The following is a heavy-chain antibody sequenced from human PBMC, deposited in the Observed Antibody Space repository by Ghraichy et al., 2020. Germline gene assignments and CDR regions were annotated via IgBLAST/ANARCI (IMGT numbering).Heavy chain of an antibody. J-gene: IGHJ4*02. CDR1: GGSISSYY. CDR3: AREGVGSYGYRRYFDY. V-gene: IGHV4-59*01. Sequence: SETLSLTCTVSGGSISSYYWSWIRQPPGKGLEWIGYIYYSGSTNYNPSLKSRVTISVDTSKNQFSLKLSSVTAADKAVYYCAREGVGSYGYRRYFDYWGQGTLVTVSS. D-gene: IGHD5-18*01. CDR2: IYYSGST.